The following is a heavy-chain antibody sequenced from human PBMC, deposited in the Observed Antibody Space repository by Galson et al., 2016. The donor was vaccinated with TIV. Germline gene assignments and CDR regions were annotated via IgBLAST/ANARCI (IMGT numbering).Heavy chain of an antibody. Sequence: SLRLSCAASGFIFGDYWMSWVRQAPGKGLEWVANIKEDGSEKYYVDSVTGRFTVSRDNAKESLFPQMDSLRVEDTAVYYCARVSSRYYVDFWGQGTLITVSS. CDR3: ARVSSRYYVDF. V-gene: IGHV3-7*01. J-gene: IGHJ4*02. CDR1: GFIFGDYW. CDR2: IKEDGSEK. D-gene: IGHD6-13*01.